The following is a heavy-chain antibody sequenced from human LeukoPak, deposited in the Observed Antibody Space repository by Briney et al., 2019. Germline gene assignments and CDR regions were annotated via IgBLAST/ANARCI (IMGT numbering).Heavy chain of an antibody. D-gene: IGHD4-17*01. Sequence: SETLSLTCTVSGGSISSYYWSWIRQPPGKGLEWIGYIYYSGSTNYNPSLKSRVTISVDTSKNQFSLKLSSVTAADTAVYYCARRDPLTVTTKRYFDLWGRGTLVTVSS. CDR1: GGSISSYY. CDR3: ARRDPLTVTTKRYFDL. J-gene: IGHJ2*01. V-gene: IGHV4-59*01. CDR2: IYYSGST.